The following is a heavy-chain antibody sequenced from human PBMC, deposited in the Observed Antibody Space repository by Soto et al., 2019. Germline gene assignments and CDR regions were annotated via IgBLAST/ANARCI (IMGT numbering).Heavy chain of an antibody. CDR2: IYWDDDK. Sequence: QITLKESGPTLVKPTQTLTLTCTFSGFSLSTSGVGVGWIRQPPGKALEWLVLIYWDDDKRYSPSLKSRLTXTTXTSKNQVVLTMTNMDPVDTATYYCAHSTLTTWFDYWGQGTLVTVSS. D-gene: IGHD4-4*01. J-gene: IGHJ4*02. CDR3: AHSTLTTWFDY. V-gene: IGHV2-5*02. CDR1: GFSLSTSGVG.